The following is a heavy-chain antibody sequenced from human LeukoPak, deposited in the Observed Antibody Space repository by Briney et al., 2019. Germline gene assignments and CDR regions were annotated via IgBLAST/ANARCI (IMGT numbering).Heavy chain of an antibody. D-gene: IGHD2-15*01. Sequence: PGGSLRLSCAASGFTFDDYAMHWVRQAPGKCLEWVSVISWDGGSTYYADSVKGRFTISRDNSKNSLYLQMNSLRAEDTALYYCAKDQGDCSCGSCYYFDYWGQGTLVTVSS. CDR3: AKDQGDCSCGSCYYFDY. CDR1: GFTFDDYA. CDR2: ISWDGGST. J-gene: IGHJ4*02. V-gene: IGHV3-43D*03.